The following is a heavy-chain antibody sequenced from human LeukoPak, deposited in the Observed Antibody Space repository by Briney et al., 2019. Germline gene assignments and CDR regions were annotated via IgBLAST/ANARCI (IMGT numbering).Heavy chain of an antibody. V-gene: IGHV1-18*01. CDR3: ARDNDSRDPPHFDY. CDR1: GYTFSNYG. J-gene: IGHJ4*02. CDR2: ISVYNGNT. Sequence: ASVKVSCKASGYTFSNYGISWVRQAPGQGLEWMGWISVYNGNTNYAQKQQGRVTMTTDTSTSTAYMELRSLRSDDTAVYYCARDNDSRDPPHFDYWGQGTLVTVSS. D-gene: IGHD3-16*01.